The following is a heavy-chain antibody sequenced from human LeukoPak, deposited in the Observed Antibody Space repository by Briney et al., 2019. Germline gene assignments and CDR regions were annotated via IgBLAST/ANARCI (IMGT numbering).Heavy chain of an antibody. D-gene: IGHD2-15*01. V-gene: IGHV3-21*01. J-gene: IGHJ3*02. CDR1: GFTFSSYS. CDR2: ISSSSSYI. Sequence: GGSLRLTCAASGFTFSSYSMNWVRQAPGKGLERVSSISSSSSYIYYADSVKGRFTISRDNAKNSLYLQMNSLRAEDTAVYYCARKKSIVVVVAATHDAFDIWGQGTMVTVSS. CDR3: ARKKSIVVVVAATHDAFDI.